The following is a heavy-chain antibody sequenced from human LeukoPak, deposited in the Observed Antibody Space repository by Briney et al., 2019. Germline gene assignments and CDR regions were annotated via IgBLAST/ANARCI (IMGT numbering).Heavy chain of an antibody. Sequence: GGSLRLSCAASGFTFSDYYMNWIRQAPGKGLEWVSYISSSGSIMYYADSVKGRFTISRDNARNSLYLQMNSLRAEDTAVYYCAREKYYYDSLDAFDIWGQGTMVTVSS. CDR2: ISSSGSIM. J-gene: IGHJ3*02. V-gene: IGHV3-11*04. CDR1: GFTFSDYY. D-gene: IGHD3-22*01. CDR3: AREKYYYDSLDAFDI.